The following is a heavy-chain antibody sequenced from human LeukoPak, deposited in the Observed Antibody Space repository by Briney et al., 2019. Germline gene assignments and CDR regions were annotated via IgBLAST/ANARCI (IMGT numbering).Heavy chain of an antibody. CDR3: ARGLNYYDSSGRPHWYFDL. Sequence: SETLSPTCTVSGGSISSGSYYWSWIRQPAGKGLEWVGHTGSTNYNPSLKSRVTISVDTSKNQFSLKLSSVTAADTAVYYCARGLNYYDSSGRPHWYFDLWGRGTLVTVSS. CDR1: GGSISSGSYY. CDR2: TGST. D-gene: IGHD3-22*01. J-gene: IGHJ2*01. V-gene: IGHV4-61*09.